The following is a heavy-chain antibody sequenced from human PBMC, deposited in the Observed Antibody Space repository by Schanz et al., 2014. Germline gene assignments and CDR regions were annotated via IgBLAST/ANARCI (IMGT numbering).Heavy chain of an antibody. J-gene: IGHJ6*02. CDR1: GFSFSGYG. CDR3: VKDLQRELLRDDHYYGMDV. D-gene: IGHD1-26*01. CDR2: ILYDGSKT. Sequence: VQLVESGGGVAQPGGSLRLSCAASGFSFSGYGMHWVRQAPGKGLEWVAVILYDGSKTYYADSVKGRFTISRDNSKNTLSLQMNSLRAEDTAVYYCVKDLQRELLRDDHYYGMDVWGQGTTVTVSS. V-gene: IGHV3-33*03.